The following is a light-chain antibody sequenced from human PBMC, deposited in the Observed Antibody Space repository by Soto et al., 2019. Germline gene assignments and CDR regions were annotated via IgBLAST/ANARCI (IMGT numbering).Light chain of an antibody. CDR3: QQYRGYS. CDR1: QSISTW. CDR2: GAS. J-gene: IGKJ1*01. V-gene: IGKV1-5*01. Sequence: DIQMTQSHSTLTASVGYRVTITCRASQSISTWLAWYQQKPGKAPSLLIYGASSLKSGVPSRFSGSGSGTEFTLTISRLQPDDFATYYCQQYRGYSFRQGTKVDI.